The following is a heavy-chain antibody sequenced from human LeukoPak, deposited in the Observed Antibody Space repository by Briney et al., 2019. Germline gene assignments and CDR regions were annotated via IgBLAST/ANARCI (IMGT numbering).Heavy chain of an antibody. V-gene: IGHV3-30*18. Sequence: GGSPRLSCAASGFTFSSYGMHWVRHAPGKGLEWVAVISYDGSNKYYADSVKGRFTISRDNSKNTLYLQMNSLRAGDTAVYYCAKDSYYSGWYLNYYYGMDVWGQGTTVTVSS. D-gene: IGHD6-19*01. J-gene: IGHJ6*02. CDR2: ISYDGSNK. CDR1: GFTFSSYG. CDR3: AKDSYYSGWYLNYYYGMDV.